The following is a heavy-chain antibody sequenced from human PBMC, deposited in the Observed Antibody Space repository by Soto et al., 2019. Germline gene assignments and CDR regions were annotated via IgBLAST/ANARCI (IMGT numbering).Heavy chain of an antibody. V-gene: IGHV1-18*04. J-gene: IGHJ4*02. Sequence: QVQMLQSGPELKKPGASVKVSCKASGYTFTNYGISWVRQAPGQGLEWMGWISAYNGNTNYAEKFQGRVTMTTDTSTSTAYMELRTLRSDDPAVYYCARAGGELLLSLDYWGQGTLVTVSS. CDR3: ARAGGELLLSLDY. CDR2: ISAYNGNT. CDR1: GYTFTNYG. D-gene: IGHD1-26*01.